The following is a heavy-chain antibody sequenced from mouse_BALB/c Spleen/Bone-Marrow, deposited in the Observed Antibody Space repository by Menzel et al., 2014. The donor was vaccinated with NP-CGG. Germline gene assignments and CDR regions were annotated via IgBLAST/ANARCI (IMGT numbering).Heavy chain of an antibody. Sequence: DVKLKDTGGSSVKPGGSLKPSCAAYGFTFSTYAMSWVRQSPEKRLEWVAEISGGGSYTYYPDTVTGRFTISRDNAKNTLSLEMSSLRSEDTAMYYCVRVIGTRCFDFFDAATTVAVSS. CDR3: VRVIGTRCFDF. J-gene: IGHJ1*01. CDR2: ISGGGSYT. D-gene: IGHD4-1*01. CDR1: GFTFSTYA. V-gene: IGHV5-9-4*01.